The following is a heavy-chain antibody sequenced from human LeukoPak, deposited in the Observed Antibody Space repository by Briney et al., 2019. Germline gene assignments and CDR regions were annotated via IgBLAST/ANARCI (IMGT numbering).Heavy chain of an antibody. D-gene: IGHD4-23*01. V-gene: IGHV3-48*03. CDR1: RIIFTTYE. CDR3: VQTIPVVQACGFDS. Sequence: GGSLRLSCVVSRIIFTTYEMNWVRQAPGKGLEWDSSISSSGSTIYYADSVKGRFTISRDNSEKSLYLQMSSLRAEDTAIYYCVQTIPVVQACGFDSWGQGTLVTVSA. CDR2: ISSSGSTI. J-gene: IGHJ4*02.